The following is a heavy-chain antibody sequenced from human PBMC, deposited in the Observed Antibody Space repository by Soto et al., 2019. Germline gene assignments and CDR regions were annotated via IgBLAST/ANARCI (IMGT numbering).Heavy chain of an antibody. CDR3: TRLSRPYYYDSSDAFDI. V-gene: IGHV3-73*01. CDR1: GFTFSGSA. CDR2: IRSKANSYAT. J-gene: IGHJ3*02. D-gene: IGHD3-22*01. Sequence: GSLRLSCAASGFTFSGSAMHWVRQASGKGLEWVGRIRSKANSYATAYAASVKGRFTISRDDSKNTAYLQMNSLKTEDTAVYYCTRLSRPYYYDSSDAFDIWGQGTMVTVSS.